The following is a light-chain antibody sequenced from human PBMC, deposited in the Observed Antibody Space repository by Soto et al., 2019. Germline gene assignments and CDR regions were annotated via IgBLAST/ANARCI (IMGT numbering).Light chain of an antibody. CDR2: MNN. CDR3: AAWDDSLSGVV. J-gene: IGLJ2*01. Sequence: QSVLTQPPSASGTPGQRVTISCSGSSSNIGSNYVYWYQQLPGTAPKLLIYMNNQRPSGVPDRFSGSKSGTSASLAISGLRSEDEADYYCAAWDDSLSGVVFGGGTKL. CDR1: SSNIGSNY. V-gene: IGLV1-47*01.